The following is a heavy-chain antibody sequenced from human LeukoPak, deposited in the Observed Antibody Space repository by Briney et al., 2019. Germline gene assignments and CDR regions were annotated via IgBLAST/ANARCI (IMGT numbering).Heavy chain of an antibody. V-gene: IGHV3-64D*06. CDR3: VKDPFYGGNPLYYFHY. J-gene: IGHJ4*02. D-gene: IGHD4-23*01. Sequence: GGSLRLSCSASGFAFSFYAMHWVRQAPGKRPECVSAITGDGGRTYYADAVKGRFTISRDNSKNTLYLQMNGLRADDTAIYYCVKDPFYGGNPLYYFHYWGQGTLVTVSS. CDR1: GFAFSFYA. CDR2: ITGDGGRT.